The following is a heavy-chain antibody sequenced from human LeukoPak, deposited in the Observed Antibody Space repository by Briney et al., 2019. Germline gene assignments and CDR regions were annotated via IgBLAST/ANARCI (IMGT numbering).Heavy chain of an antibody. CDR2: IYHSGST. J-gene: IGHJ4*02. V-gene: IGHV4-38-2*01. D-gene: IGHD6-13*01. Sequence: SETLSLTCAVSGYSISSGYYWGWIRQPPGNGLEWIGSIYHSGSTYYNPSLKSRVTISVDTSKNQFSLRLSSVTAADTAVYYCARHWYSSSWYLDYWGQGTLVTVSS. CDR3: ARHWYSSSWYLDY. CDR1: GYSISSGYY.